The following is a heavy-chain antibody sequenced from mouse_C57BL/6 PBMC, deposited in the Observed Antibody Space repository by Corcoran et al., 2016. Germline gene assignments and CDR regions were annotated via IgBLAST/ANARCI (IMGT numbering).Heavy chain of an antibody. J-gene: IGHJ3*01. Sequence: EVQLQQSGPELVKPGASVKIPCKASGYTFTDYNMDWVKQSHGKSLEWIGDINPNNGGTIYNQKFKGKATLTVDKSSSTAYMELRSLTSEDTAVYYCARSDYYYGSSYSFAYWGQGTLVTVSA. CDR3: ARSDYYYGSSYSFAY. CDR1: GYTFTDYN. CDR2: INPNNGGT. V-gene: IGHV1-18*01. D-gene: IGHD1-1*01.